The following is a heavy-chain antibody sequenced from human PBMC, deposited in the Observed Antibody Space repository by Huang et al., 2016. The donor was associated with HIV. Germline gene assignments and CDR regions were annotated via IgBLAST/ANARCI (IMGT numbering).Heavy chain of an antibody. Sequence: VQLVQSGAEVKKPGESLKISCKGSGYSFSSYWIAWVRQMPGKGLEWMGIILPGDSETTYSPACEGQVTISADKSIGTAYLQWSSLKASDTAMYYCARRFSSSSGYFDYWGQGSLVTVSS. J-gene: IGHJ4*02. CDR2: ILPGDSET. CDR1: GYSFSSYW. D-gene: IGHD6-6*01. CDR3: ARRFSSSSGYFDY. V-gene: IGHV5-51*01.